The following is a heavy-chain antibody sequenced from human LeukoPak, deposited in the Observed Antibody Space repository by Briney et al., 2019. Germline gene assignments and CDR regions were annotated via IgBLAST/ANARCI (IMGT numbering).Heavy chain of an antibody. V-gene: IGHV1-46*01. J-gene: IGHJ4*02. CDR1: GYTFTRYY. CDR3: AREGTVSFDY. Sequence: ASVKVSCKASGYTFTRYYIHWVRQAPGQGLEWMGIINPSGNSTSYAQKFQGRVTMTRDTSTSTVYMELSSLRSEDTAVYYCAREGTVSFDYWGQGTLVTVSS. D-gene: IGHD3/OR15-3a*01. CDR2: INPSGNST.